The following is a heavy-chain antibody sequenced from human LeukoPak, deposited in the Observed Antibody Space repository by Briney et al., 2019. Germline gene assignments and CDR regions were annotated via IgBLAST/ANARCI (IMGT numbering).Heavy chain of an antibody. D-gene: IGHD2-2*01. J-gene: IGHJ6*02. CDR1: GFTFTNYA. CDR2: ISGSGGST. Sequence: GGSLRLSCAASGFTFTNYAMNWVRQAPGKGLEWVSAISGSGGSTYYADSVKGRFTISRDNSKNTLYPQMNSLRAEDTAVYYCATKGYCSSTSCHVVYYYYGMDVWGQGTTVTVSS. V-gene: IGHV3-23*01. CDR3: ATKGYCSSTSCHVVYYYYGMDV.